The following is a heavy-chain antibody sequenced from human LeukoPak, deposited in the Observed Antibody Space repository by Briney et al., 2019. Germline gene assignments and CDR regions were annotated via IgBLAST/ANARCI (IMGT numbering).Heavy chain of an antibody. CDR1: GPSISSGTYY. J-gene: IGHJ5*02. CDR3: ARDVIA. Sequence: SETLCLTCTVSGPSISSGTYYWDWSRQAAGKGLEWIGHIDITGSTNYNPSPKSRVTISVDTSKNQFSLRLSSVTAADTAVYYCARDVIAWGQGTLVTFSS. V-gene: IGHV4-61*09. CDR2: IDITGST.